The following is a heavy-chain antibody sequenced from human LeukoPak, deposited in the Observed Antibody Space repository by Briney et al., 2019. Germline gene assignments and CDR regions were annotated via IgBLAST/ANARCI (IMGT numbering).Heavy chain of an antibody. CDR2: IYHSGST. CDR1: GGSISSGGYY. D-gene: IGHD3-10*01. V-gene: IGHV4-30-2*01. Sequence: PSETLSLTCTVSGGSISSGGYYWSWIRQPPGKGLEWIGYIYHSGSTYYNPSLKSRVTISVDTSKNQFSLKLSSVTAADTAVYYCARTGRHLLTMVRGVIWGQGTLVTVSS. J-gene: IGHJ4*02. CDR3: ARTGRHLLTMVRGVI.